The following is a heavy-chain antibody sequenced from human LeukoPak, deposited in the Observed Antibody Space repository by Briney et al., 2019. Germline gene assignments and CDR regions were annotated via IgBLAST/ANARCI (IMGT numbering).Heavy chain of an antibody. V-gene: IGHV3-7*01. CDR1: GFIFGKFW. CDR2: IKEDGSGE. Sequence: GGSLRLSCAASGFIFGKFWMSRVRQAPGKGLEWVASIKEDGSGEYYVDSVKGRFTISRDNDKNSVSLQMTSLRGDDTAVYYCARGGAYFDYWGQGTLVTVSS. J-gene: IGHJ4*02. CDR3: ARGGAYFDY. D-gene: IGHD3-16*01.